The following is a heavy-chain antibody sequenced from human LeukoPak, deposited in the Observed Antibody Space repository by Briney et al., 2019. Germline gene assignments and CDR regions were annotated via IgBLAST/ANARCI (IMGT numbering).Heavy chain of an antibody. CDR3: ATSQCGSDCYLAGDY. CDR2: IYYTGIT. Sequence: SETLSLTCTVSGGSVNSGSYYWSWIRQHPGKGLEWIGYIYYTGITNYNPSLKSRVTISVDTSKNQFSLNLNSVTAADTAVYYCATSQCGSDCYLAGDYWGQGTLGIVSS. D-gene: IGHD2-21*02. V-gene: IGHV4-61*01. J-gene: IGHJ4*02. CDR1: GGSVNSGSYY.